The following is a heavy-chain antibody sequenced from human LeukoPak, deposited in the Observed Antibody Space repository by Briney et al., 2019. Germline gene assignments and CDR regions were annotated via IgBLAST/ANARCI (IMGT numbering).Heavy chain of an antibody. D-gene: IGHD2-21*02. J-gene: IGHJ4*02. CDR1: GGSFSGYY. CDR3: ARVRGKTARKYYFDY. CDR2: INNSGST. Sequence: SETLSLTCAVSGGSFSGYYWSWIRQPPGKGLEWIGEINNSGSTNYYPSLKSRVTISVDTSKNQFSLKLSSVTAADTAVYYCARVRGKTARKYYFDYWGQGTLVTVSS. V-gene: IGHV4-34*01.